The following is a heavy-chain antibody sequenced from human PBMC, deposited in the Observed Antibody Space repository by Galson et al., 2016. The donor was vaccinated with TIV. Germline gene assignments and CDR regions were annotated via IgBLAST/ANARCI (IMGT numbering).Heavy chain of an antibody. CDR3: ARSGDYGDY. J-gene: IGHJ4*02. CDR2: MNPNSGNT. Sequence: SVKVSCKASGYTFTSYDINWVRQATGQGLEWMGWMNPNSGNTGDAQKFRGRVTMTRNTPVRTAYMELSSLRSEDTAVDYCARSGDYGDYWGQGTLVTVSS. D-gene: IGHD4-17*01. CDR1: GYTFTSYD. V-gene: IGHV1-8*02.